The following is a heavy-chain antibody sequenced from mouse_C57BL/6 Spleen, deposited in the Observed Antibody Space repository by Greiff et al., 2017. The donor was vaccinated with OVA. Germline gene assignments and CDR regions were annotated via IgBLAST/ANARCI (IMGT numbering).Heavy chain of an antibody. CDR3: ARYQLGCGYFDY. Sequence: EVKLVESGGGLVQPGGSLRLSCAASGFTFTDYYMSWVRQPPGKALEWMGFIRNRANGYTKKYSSSVKVRLTIYRDNSQSILDLQMIALEAEDSSTYYCARYQLGCGYFDYWGQGTTLTVSS. D-gene: IGHD4-1*02. V-gene: IGHV7-3*01. J-gene: IGHJ2*01. CDR1: GFTFTDYY. CDR2: IRNRANGYTK.